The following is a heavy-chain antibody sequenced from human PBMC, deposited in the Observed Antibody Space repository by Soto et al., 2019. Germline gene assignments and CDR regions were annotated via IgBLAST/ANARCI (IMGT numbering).Heavy chain of an antibody. V-gene: IGHV4-39*01. J-gene: IGHJ4*02. CDR3: AGILTGYHKLWYYFDY. CDR1: GGSISIGSYY. CDR2: IHYSGDT. Sequence: PSETLSLTCTVSGGSISIGSYYWGWIRQPPGKGLEWIGSIHYSGDTYYSPSLRSRVTISVDTSKIQFSLRLSSVTAADTAVYYCAGILTGYHKLWYYFDYWGQGALVT. D-gene: IGHD3-9*01.